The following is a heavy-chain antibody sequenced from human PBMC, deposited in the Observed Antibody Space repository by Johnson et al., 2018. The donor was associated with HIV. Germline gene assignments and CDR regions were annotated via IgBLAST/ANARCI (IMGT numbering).Heavy chain of an antibody. CDR3: EREWDVRGGRALDI. V-gene: IGHV3-64*07. CDR2: ISSSWDRA. D-gene: IGHD3-16*01. J-gene: IGHJ3*02. CDR1: GFTLSSYV. Sequence: VQLVESGGGLVQPGGSLRLSCAASGFTLSSYVMHWVRQAPGKGLEYVSAISSSWDRAYYADSVKGRFVMSRDNSTNTVYLQMGRLRPEDMAVYYCEREWDVRGGRALDIWGQGTMVTVSS.